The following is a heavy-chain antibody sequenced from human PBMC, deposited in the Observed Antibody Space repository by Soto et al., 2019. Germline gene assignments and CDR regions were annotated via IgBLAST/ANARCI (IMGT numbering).Heavy chain of an antibody. V-gene: IGHV4-39*01. CDR2: IYYSGST. CDR3: ARRHNYDIVTGLLYYYYGMEV. D-gene: IGHD3-9*01. J-gene: IGHJ6*02. CDR1: GGSISSSSYY. Sequence: SETLSLTCTVSGGSISSSSYYWGWIRQPPGKGLEWIGSIYYSGSTYYNPSLKSRVTISVDTSKNQFSLKLSSVTAADTAVYYCARRHNYDIVTGLLYYYYGMEVWGQGTTVTVSS.